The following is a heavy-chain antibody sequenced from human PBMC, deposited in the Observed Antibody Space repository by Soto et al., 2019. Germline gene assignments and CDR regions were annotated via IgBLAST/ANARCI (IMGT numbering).Heavy chain of an antibody. CDR2: ISGSGGST. CDR3: AKGGPRGFYYYYGMDV. Sequence: GGSLRLSCAASGFTFSSYAMSWVRQTPGKGLEWVSAISGSGGSTYYADSVKGRFTISRDNSKNTLYLQMNSLRAEDTAVYYCAKGGPRGFYYYYGMDVWGQGTTVTVSS. J-gene: IGHJ6*02. V-gene: IGHV3-23*01. CDR1: GFTFSSYA. D-gene: IGHD3-10*01.